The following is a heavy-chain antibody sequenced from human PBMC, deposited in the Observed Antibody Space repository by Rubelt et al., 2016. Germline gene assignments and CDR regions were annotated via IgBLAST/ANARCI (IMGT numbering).Heavy chain of an antibody. CDR2: IYWDDDK. V-gene: IGHV2-5*02. J-gene: IGHJ5*02. CDR1: GFSLITNGVG. Sequence: QITLKESGPSLVRPTQTLTLTCTFSGFSLITNGVGVGWIRQPPGKALEWLAFIYWDDDKRYSPSLKSRLTITKDTSKNQVVFTMTNMDPVDTATYYWGHVPQFRWFATWGQGTLVTVSS. D-gene: IGHD3-10*02. CDR3: GHVPQFRWFAT.